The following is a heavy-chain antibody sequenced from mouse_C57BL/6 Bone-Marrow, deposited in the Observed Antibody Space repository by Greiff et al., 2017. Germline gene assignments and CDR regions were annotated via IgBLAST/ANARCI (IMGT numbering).Heavy chain of an antibody. V-gene: IGHV1-52*01. Sequence: VQLQQSGAELVRPGSSVKLSCKASGYTFTSYWMHWVKQRPIQGLEWIGNIDPSDSETHYNQKFKDKATLTVDKSSSTAYMQLSSLTSEDSAVYYCARRATTAVAKGAMDYWGQGTSVTVSS. CDR1: GYTFTSYW. D-gene: IGHD1-1*01. CDR2: IDPSDSET. J-gene: IGHJ4*01. CDR3: ARRATTAVAKGAMDY.